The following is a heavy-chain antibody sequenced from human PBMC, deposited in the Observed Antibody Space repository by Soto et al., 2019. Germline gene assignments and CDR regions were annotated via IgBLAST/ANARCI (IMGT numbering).Heavy chain of an antibody. Sequence: PGGSLRLSCSASGFTFNNYWMHWVRQAPGKGLIWVSRANSDGSGTNYADSVKGRFTISRDSAKNTVYLQMNSLRAGDTAVYYCASGGSSSSTVVKGFDTWGQVTMVTVSS. V-gene: IGHV3-74*01. J-gene: IGHJ3*02. CDR2: ANSDGSGT. D-gene: IGHD6-6*01. CDR1: GFTFNNYW. CDR3: ASGGSSSSTVVKGFDT.